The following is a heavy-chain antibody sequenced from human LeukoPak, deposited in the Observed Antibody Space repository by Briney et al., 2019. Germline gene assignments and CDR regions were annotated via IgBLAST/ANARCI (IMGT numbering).Heavy chain of an antibody. CDR1: GGSISSYY. Sequence: PSETLSLTCTVSGGSISSYYCSWIRQPPGKGLEWIGYIYYSGSTNYNLSLKSRVTISVDTSKNQFSLKLSSVTAADTAVYYCARVEMASFDNWGQGTLVTVSS. CDR3: ARVEMASFDN. J-gene: IGHJ4*02. CDR2: IYYSGST. V-gene: IGHV4-59*08. D-gene: IGHD5-24*01.